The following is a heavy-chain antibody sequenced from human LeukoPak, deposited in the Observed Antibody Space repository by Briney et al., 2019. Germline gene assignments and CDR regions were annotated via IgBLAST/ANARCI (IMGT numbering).Heavy chain of an antibody. Sequence: SETLSLTCTVSGVSISSSSYYWGWIRQPPGKGLEWIGSIYYSGSTYYNPSLKSRVTISVDTSKNQFSLKLSSVTAADTAVYYCARDIGYYYDSSGYWVFDYWGQGTLVTVSS. CDR3: ARDIGYYYDSSGYWVFDY. CDR1: GVSISSSSYY. D-gene: IGHD3-22*01. V-gene: IGHV4-39*07. CDR2: IYYSGST. J-gene: IGHJ4*02.